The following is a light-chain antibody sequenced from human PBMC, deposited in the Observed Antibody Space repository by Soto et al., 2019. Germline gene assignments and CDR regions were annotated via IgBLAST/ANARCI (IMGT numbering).Light chain of an antibody. J-gene: IGLJ2*01. CDR1: SSDVGGYNY. CDR2: XXX. CDR3: CSYAGSYTVV. V-gene: IGLV2-11*01. Sequence: QSALTQPRSVSGSPGQSVTISCIGTSSDVGGYNYVSWYQQHPGKAPKLMIYXXXXXXXXXXXXXXXSKSGNTASLTISGXXAXXXXXXYCCSYAGSYTVVFGGGTKLTVL.